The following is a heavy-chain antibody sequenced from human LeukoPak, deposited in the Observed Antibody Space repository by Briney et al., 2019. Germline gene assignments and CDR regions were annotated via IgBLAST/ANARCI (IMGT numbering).Heavy chain of an antibody. Sequence: ASVKVSCKASGYTFTSYGISWVRQAPGQGLEWMGWISAYNGNTNYAQKLQGRVTMTTDTSTSTAYMELRSLRSDDTAVYYCARSPVEYSSPGARTPFDYWGQGTLVTVSS. CDR1: GYTFTSYG. CDR2: ISAYNGNT. J-gene: IGHJ4*02. V-gene: IGHV1-18*01. D-gene: IGHD6-6*01. CDR3: ARSPVEYSSPGARTPFDY.